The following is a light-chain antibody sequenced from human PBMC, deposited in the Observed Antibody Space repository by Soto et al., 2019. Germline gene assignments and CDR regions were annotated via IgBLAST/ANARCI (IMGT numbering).Light chain of an antibody. CDR1: QSVSSNY. CDR3: QRYDTSPRT. CDR2: GAS. Sequence: EIVLTQSPGTLSLSPGERATLSCRASQSVSSNYLAWYQQKRGQAPRLLIYGASRRATGIPTSFSGSGSGTDLALTISRLEPEDFEGYYFQRYDTSPRTFGQGTKVEI. J-gene: IGKJ1*01. V-gene: IGKV3-20*01.